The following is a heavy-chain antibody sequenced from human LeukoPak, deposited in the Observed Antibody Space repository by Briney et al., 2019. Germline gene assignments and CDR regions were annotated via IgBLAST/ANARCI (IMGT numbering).Heavy chain of an antibody. J-gene: IGHJ4*02. CDR1: GFTFSSYE. CDR3: ARGRYYYDSSGFYYFDY. V-gene: IGHV3-48*03. D-gene: IGHD3-22*01. CDR2: ISSSGSTI. Sequence: GGSLRLSCAASGFTFSSYEMNWVRQAPGKGLEWVSYISSSGSTIYYADSVKGRFTISRDNAKKSLYLQMNSLRAEDTAVYYCARGRYYYDSSGFYYFDYWGQGTLVTVSS.